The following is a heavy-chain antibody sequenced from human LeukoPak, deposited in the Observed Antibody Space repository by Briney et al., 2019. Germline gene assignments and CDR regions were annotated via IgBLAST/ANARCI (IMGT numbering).Heavy chain of an antibody. Sequence: GGSLRLSCAASGFTFSSYWMSWVRQAPGKGLEWVANIKQDGSEKYYVDSVKGRFTISRDNAENSLYLQMNSLRAEDTAVYYCARDLGRTYSSSWPDYWGQGALVTVSS. CDR3: ARDLGRTYSSSWPDY. V-gene: IGHV3-7*01. CDR2: IKQDGSEK. D-gene: IGHD6-13*01. J-gene: IGHJ4*02. CDR1: GFTFSSYW.